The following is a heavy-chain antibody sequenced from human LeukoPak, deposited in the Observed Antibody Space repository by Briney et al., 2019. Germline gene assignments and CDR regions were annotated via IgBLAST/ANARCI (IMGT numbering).Heavy chain of an antibody. CDR1: GGSISSYY. J-gene: IGHJ6*03. D-gene: IGHD2-2*01. V-gene: IGHV4-59*01. CDR2: IYYSGST. CDR3: ARGDCSSTSCYPGYYYYMDV. Sequence: PSETLSLTCTVSGGSISSYYWSWIRQPPGKGLEWIGYIYYSGSTNYNPSLKSRVTISVDTSKNQFSLKLSSVTAADTAVYYCARGDCSSTSCYPGYYYYMDVWGKGTTVTVSS.